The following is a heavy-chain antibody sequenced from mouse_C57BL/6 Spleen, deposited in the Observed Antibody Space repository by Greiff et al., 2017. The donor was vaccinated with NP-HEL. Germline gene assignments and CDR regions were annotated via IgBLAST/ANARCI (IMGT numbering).Heavy chain of an antibody. D-gene: IGHD2-9*01. V-gene: IGHV5-17*01. CDR3: ARTFYGYDDVPFAY. CDR2: ISSGSSTI. CDR1: GFTFSDYG. J-gene: IGHJ3*01. Sequence: EVKLMESGGGLVKPGGSLKLSCAASGFTFSDYGMHWVRQAPEKGLEWVAYISSGSSTIYYADTVKGRFTISRDNAKNTLFLQMTSLGSEDTAMYYCARTFYGYDDVPFAYWGQGTLVTVSA.